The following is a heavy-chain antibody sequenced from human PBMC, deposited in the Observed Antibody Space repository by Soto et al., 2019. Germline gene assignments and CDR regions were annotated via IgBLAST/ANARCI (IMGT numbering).Heavy chain of an antibody. J-gene: IGHJ5*02. D-gene: IGHD3-3*01. Sequence: QVQLVQSGAEVKKPGASVKVSCKASGYTFTSYGISWVRQAPGQGLEWMGWISAYNGNTNHAQKLQGRVTMTTDTSTSTAYMELRSLRSDDTAVYYCAREPTIFGVPSWFDPWGQGTLVTVSS. CDR1: GYTFTSYG. V-gene: IGHV1-18*01. CDR3: AREPTIFGVPSWFDP. CDR2: ISAYNGNT.